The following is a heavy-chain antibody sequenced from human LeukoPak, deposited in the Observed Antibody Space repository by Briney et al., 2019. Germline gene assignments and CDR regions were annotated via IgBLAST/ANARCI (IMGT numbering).Heavy chain of an antibody. CDR2: INPNSGGT. V-gene: IGHV1-2*02. CDR3: ARDIVVVPAATRRLGMDV. J-gene: IGHJ6*02. CDR1: GYTFTGYY. Sequence: GASVKVSCTASGYTFTGYYMHWVRQAPGQGLEWMGWINPNSGGTNYAQEFQGRVTMTRDTSISTAYMELSRLRSDDTAVYYCARDIVVVPAATRRLGMDVWGQGTTVTVSS. D-gene: IGHD2-2*01.